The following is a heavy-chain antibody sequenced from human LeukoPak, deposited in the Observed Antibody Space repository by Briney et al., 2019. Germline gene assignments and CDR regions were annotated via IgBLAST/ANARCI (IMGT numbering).Heavy chain of an antibody. CDR1: GFTFSSYA. CDR2: ILYDGSNK. J-gene: IGHJ6*02. D-gene: IGHD3-10*01. CDR3: ARDRWVRGYYYYGMDV. V-gene: IGHV3-30*04. Sequence: PGGSLRLSCAASGFTFSSYAMHWVRQAPGKGLEWVAVILYDGSNKYYADSVKGRFTISRDNSKNTLYLQMNSLRAEDTAVYYCARDRWVRGYYYYGMDVWGQGTTVTVSS.